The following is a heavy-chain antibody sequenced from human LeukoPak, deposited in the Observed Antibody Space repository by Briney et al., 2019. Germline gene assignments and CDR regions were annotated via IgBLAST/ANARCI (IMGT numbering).Heavy chain of an antibody. CDR2: IKSKTDGGTT. CDR1: GFTFSNAW. V-gene: IGHV3-15*01. Sequence: GGSLRLSCAASGFTFSNAWMSWVRQAPGKGLEWVGRIKSKTDGGTTDYAAPVKGRFTISRDDSKNTLYLQMNSLKTEGTAVYYCTTDPGQQLAKRGNYYYGMDVWGKGTTVTVSS. D-gene: IGHD6-13*01. CDR3: TTDPGQQLAKRGNYYYGMDV. J-gene: IGHJ6*04.